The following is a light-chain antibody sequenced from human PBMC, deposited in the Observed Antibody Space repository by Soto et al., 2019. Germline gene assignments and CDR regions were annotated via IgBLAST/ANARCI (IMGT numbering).Light chain of an antibody. J-gene: IGKJ5*01. CDR3: QQYGSSPRIT. V-gene: IGKV3-20*01. Sequence: EIVLTQSPGTLSLSPGERATLSCRASQSVGSTYLAWYQHKPGQAPRLLIYGASSTATGIPDRFSGSGSGTDFTLTISRLEPEDFAVYYCQQYGSSPRITFGQGTRVEMK. CDR2: GAS. CDR1: QSVGSTY.